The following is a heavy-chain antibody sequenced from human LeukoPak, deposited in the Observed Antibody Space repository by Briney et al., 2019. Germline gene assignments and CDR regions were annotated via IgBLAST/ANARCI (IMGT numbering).Heavy chain of an antibody. D-gene: IGHD3-22*01. V-gene: IGHV3-7*01. Sequence: GGSLRLSCVASGFTFSIYWMIWVRQAPGKGLEWVANIKQYGSEKYYVDSVKGRYTISRDNTKNSLYVQMNSLRAEDTAVYYCARAKAETSGSIDYWGQGALVTASS. CDR2: IKQYGSEK. CDR1: GFTFSIYW. CDR3: ARAKAETSGSIDY. J-gene: IGHJ4*02.